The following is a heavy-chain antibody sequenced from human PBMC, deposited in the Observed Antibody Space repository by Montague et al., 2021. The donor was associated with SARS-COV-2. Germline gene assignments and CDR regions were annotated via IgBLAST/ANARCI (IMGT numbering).Heavy chain of an antibody. V-gene: IGHV4-59*13. CDR2: MYYSGST. Sequence: SETLSLTCTVSGGSISSYYWSWIRQPPGKGLEWIGYMYYSGSTNYNPSLKSRVTLSVDTSKNQSSLKLSSVTAADTAVYYCARDSDYWGQGTLVTVSS. J-gene: IGHJ4*02. CDR1: GGSISSYY. CDR3: ARDSDY.